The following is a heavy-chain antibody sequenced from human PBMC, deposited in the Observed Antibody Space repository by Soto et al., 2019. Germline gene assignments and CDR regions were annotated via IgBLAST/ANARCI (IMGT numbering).Heavy chain of an antibody. Sequence: WGSLRLSCAASRFTFGSYAICWFGQSAWKWLEWVSSISVSGGSTYYADSVKGRFTISRDNSKNTLYLQMNSLRAEDTAVYYCAKDGYSITRNKPLDYWGQGTLVTVSS. D-gene: IGHD2-2*01. V-gene: IGHV3-23*01. CDR1: RFTFGSYA. CDR3: AKDGYSITRNKPLDY. J-gene: IGHJ4*02. CDR2: ISVSGGST.